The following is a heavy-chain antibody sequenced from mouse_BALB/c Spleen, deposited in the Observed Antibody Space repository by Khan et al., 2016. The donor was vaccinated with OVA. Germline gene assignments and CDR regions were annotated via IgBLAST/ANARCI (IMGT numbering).Heavy chain of an antibody. D-gene: IGHD2-1*01. CDR2: INPHIGET. CDR1: GYSFTGYF. CDR3: TRIYLSDFDY. J-gene: IGHJ2*01. Sequence: VQLQQSGPELVRPGASVKISCKASGYSFTGYFMNWVMQSHGKSLEWIGRINPHIGETFYNQRFKDMATLPVDESSSTAHMELRSLASEDSAVYYCTRIYLSDFDYWGQGTTLTVSS. V-gene: IGHV1-20*02.